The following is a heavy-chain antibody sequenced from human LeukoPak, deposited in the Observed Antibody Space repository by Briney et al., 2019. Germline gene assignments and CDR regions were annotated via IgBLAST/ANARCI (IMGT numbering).Heavy chain of an antibody. CDR1: GLTFSSYS. CDR2: ISSSSGYI. D-gene: IGHD3-10*01. V-gene: IGHV3-21*01. J-gene: IGHJ6*02. CDR3: ARLADYYGSGSYYALGYYYGMDV. Sequence: GGSLRLSCAASGLTFSSYSMNWVRQAPGKGLEWVSSISSSSGYISYADSVKGRFTISRDNAKNSLYLQMNSLRAEDTAVYYCARLADYYGSGSYYALGYYYGMDVWGQGTTVTVSS.